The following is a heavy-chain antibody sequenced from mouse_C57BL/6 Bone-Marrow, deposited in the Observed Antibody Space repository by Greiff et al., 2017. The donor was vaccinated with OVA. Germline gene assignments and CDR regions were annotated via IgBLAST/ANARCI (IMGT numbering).Heavy chain of an antibody. J-gene: IGHJ3*01. Sequence: VQLQESGAELVKPGASVKMSCKASGYTFTTYPIEWMKQNHGKSLEWIGNFHPYNDDTKYNEKFKGKATLTVEKSSSTVYLELSRLTSDDSAVYYCERRGYYGSSYGAWFAYWGKGTLVTVSA. CDR3: ERRGYYGSSYGAWFAY. CDR2: FHPYNDDT. V-gene: IGHV1-47*01. CDR1: GYTFTTYP. D-gene: IGHD1-1*01.